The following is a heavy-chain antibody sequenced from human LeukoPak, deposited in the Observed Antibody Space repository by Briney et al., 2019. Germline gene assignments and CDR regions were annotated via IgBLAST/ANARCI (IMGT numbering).Heavy chain of an antibody. CDR2: INHSGST. V-gene: IGHV4-34*01. J-gene: IGHJ5*02. CDR1: GGSISTYY. Sequence: SETLSLTCTVSGGSISTYYWSWIRQPAGKGLEWIGEINHSGSTNYSPSLKSRVTISVDTSKNQFSLKLSSVTAADTAVYYCARWQKRWFDPWGQGTLVTDSS. CDR3: ARWQKRWFDP.